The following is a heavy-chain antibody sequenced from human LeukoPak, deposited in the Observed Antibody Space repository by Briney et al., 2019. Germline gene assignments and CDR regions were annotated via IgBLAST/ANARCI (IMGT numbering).Heavy chain of an antibody. Sequence: PGGSLRLSCAASGFTFNRYSMNWVRQAPGKGLEWVSAISGSGGSTYYADSVKGRFTISRDNSKNTVYLQMNSLRAEDTAVYYCAKDSPRYYYDSSGYYDSDYWGQGTLVTVSS. CDR3: AKDSPRYYYDSSGYYDSDY. D-gene: IGHD3-22*01. V-gene: IGHV3-23*01. CDR2: ISGSGGST. CDR1: GFTFNRYS. J-gene: IGHJ4*02.